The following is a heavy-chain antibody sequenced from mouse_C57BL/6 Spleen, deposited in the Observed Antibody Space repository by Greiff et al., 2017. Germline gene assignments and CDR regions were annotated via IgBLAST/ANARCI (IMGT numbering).Heavy chain of an antibody. J-gene: IGHJ4*01. CDR2: ISDGGSYT. CDR1: GFTFSSYA. V-gene: IGHV5-4*01. CDR3: ASINTVVAWDY. Sequence: EVQLVESGGGLVKPGGSLKLSCAASGFTFSSYAMSWVRQTPEKRLEWVANISDGGSYTYYPDNVKGRFTISRDNAKNNLYLQMSHLKSEDTAMYYCASINTVVAWDYWGQGTSVTVSS. D-gene: IGHD1-1*01.